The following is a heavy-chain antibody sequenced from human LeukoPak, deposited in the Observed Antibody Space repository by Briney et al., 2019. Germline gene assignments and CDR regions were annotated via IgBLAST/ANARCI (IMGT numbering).Heavy chain of an antibody. CDR2: ISSSSSYI. CDR3: ARKLEQWVVAPGDY. Sequence: PGGSLRLSCAASGFTFSSYSMNWVRQAPGKGLEWVSSISSSSSYIYYADSVKGRFTISRDNAKNSLYLQMNSLRAEDTAVYYCARKLEQWVVAPGDYWGQGTLVTVSS. V-gene: IGHV3-21*01. D-gene: IGHD6-19*01. CDR1: GFTFSSYS. J-gene: IGHJ4*02.